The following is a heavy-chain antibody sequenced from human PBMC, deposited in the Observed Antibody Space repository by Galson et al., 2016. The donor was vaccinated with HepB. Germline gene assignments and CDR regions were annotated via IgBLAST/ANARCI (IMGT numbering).Heavy chain of an antibody. CDR2: TYYRSKWYN. CDR3: ARQYSSSSFYYGMDV. V-gene: IGHV6-1*01. D-gene: IGHD6-6*01. CDR1: GDSVSSNSAT. Sequence: CAISGDSVSSNSATWNWIGQSPSRGLEWLGRTYYRSKWYNDYAVSVKSRVTINPDTSTNQFSLHLNSVTAADTAVYYCARQYSSSSFYYGMDVWGQGTTVTVSS. J-gene: IGHJ6*02.